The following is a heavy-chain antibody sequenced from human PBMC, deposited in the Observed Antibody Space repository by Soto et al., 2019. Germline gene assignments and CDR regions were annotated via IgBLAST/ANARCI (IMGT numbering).Heavy chain of an antibody. CDR3: ALYNCTNGVCPRSEGGSYYYYGMDV. J-gene: IGHJ6*02. CDR2: IIPIFGTA. D-gene: IGHD2-8*01. Sequence: SVKVSCKASGGSFSSYAISWVRQAPGQGLEWMGGIIPIFGTANYAQKFQGRVTITADESTSTAYMELSSLRSEDTAVYYCALYNCTNGVCPRSEGGSYYYYGMDVWGQGTTVTVSS. CDR1: GGSFSSYA. V-gene: IGHV1-69*13.